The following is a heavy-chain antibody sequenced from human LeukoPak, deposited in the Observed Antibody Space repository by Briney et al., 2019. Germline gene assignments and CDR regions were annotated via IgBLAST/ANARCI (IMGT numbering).Heavy chain of an antibody. CDR2: IIPIFGTA. V-gene: IGHV1-69*13. Sequence: ASVKVSCKASGGTFSNYAISWVRQAPGQGLEWRGGIIPIFGTANYAQKFQGRVTITADESTSTAYMELSSLRSEDTAVYYCARGPIPPCSSASCPVGLDVWGQGTTVTVSS. D-gene: IGHD2-2*01. CDR1: GGTFSNYA. CDR3: ARGPIPPCSSASCPVGLDV. J-gene: IGHJ6*02.